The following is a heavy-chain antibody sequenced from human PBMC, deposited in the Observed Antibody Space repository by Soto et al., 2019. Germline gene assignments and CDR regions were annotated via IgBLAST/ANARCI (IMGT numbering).Heavy chain of an antibody. D-gene: IGHD6-19*01. CDR2: IYGGGTT. V-gene: IGHV3-53*01. J-gene: IGHJ4*02. CDR3: VQTTGWPGFDF. CDR1: GFAVSSKY. Sequence: EVQLVESGGGLIQPGGSLRLSCAASGFAVSSKYMTWVLQAPGKGLEWVSVIYGGGTTYYADPVKGRFTISRDTSKNTLYLQMNSLRAEDTAVYYCVQTTGWPGFDFWGQGTLVTVSS.